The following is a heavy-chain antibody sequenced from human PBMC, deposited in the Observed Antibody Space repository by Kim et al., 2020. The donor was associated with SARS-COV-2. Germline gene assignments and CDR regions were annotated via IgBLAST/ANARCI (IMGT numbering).Heavy chain of an antibody. CDR2: ISAYNGNT. J-gene: IGHJ5*02. Sequence: ASVKVSCKASGYTFTSYGISWVRQAPGQGLEWMGWISAYNGNTNYAQKLQGRVTMTTDTSTSTAYMELRSLRSDDTAVYYCARGGAWGLRYFDWLPRDNWFDPWGQGTLVTVSS. D-gene: IGHD3-9*01. CDR3: ARGGAWGLRYFDWLPRDNWFDP. CDR1: GYTFTSYG. V-gene: IGHV1-18*01.